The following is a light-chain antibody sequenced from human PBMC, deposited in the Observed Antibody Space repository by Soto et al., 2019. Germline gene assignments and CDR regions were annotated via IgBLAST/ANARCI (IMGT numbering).Light chain of an antibody. J-gene: IGLJ1*01. Sequence: QSALTQPASVSVSPGQSITISCTGTSSDVGGYNYVSWYQQHPGKAPKLMIYEVSNRPSGVSNRFPGSKSGNTASLTISGLQAEDEADYYCSSYTSSSTLDYVFGTGTKVTVL. V-gene: IGLV2-14*01. CDR1: SSDVGGYNY. CDR2: EVS. CDR3: SSYTSSSTLDYV.